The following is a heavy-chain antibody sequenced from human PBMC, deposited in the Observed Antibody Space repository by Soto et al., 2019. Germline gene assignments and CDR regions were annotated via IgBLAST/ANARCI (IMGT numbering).Heavy chain of an antibody. Sequence: SETLSLTCAVYGGSFSGYYWSWIRQPPGKGLEWIGEINHSGSTNYNPSLKSRVTISVDTSKNQFSLKLSSVTAADTAVYYCARVVTMIYAFDYWGQGTLVTVSS. CDR3: ARVVTMIYAFDY. CDR2: INHSGST. D-gene: IGHD3-22*01. J-gene: IGHJ4*02. V-gene: IGHV4-34*01. CDR1: GGSFSGYY.